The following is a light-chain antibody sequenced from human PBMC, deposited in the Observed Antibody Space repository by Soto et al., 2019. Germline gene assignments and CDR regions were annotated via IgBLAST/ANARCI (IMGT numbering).Light chain of an antibody. CDR2: EVS. CDR3: SSYSISSTLV. CDR1: SSDVGGYAY. J-gene: IGLJ3*02. V-gene: IGLV2-14*01. Sequence: QSVLTQPASVSGSPGQSITISCTGTSSDVGGYAYVSWYQQHPGKAPKLMIYEVSNRPSGVSNRFSGSKSGNTASLTISGLQAEDEADYYCSSYSISSTLVFGGGTQLTVL.